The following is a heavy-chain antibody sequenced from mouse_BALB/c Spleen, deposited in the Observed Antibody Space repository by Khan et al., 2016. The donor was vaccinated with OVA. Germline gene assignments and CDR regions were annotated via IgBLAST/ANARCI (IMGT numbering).Heavy chain of an antibody. Sequence: EVQLQESGPSLVKPSQPLSLTCSVTGDSITSGYWSWIRNFPGNKLEYMGYMIYSGNTHYNPSLKRRISITRHTSTNQYYLQMKYVTTEDTATDYCARSTYSYAFAYWGQGTLVTVS. CDR3: ARSTYSYAFAY. CDR2: MIYSGNT. J-gene: IGHJ3*01. D-gene: IGHD2-12*01. CDR1: GDSITSGY. V-gene: IGHV3-8*02.